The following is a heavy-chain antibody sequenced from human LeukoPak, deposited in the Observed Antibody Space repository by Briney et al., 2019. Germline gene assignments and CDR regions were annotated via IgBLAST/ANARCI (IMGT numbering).Heavy chain of an antibody. Sequence: GGSLRLSCAASGFTFSTHDVNWVRQAPGKGLEWVSFINSRSSTIYYADSVKGRFTISRVNAKNSLYLQMNSLRAEDTAVYYCTSHTGTGDAFRPFHIWGQGTMVTVSS. D-gene: IGHD2-21*02. J-gene: IGHJ3*02. V-gene: IGHV3-48*04. CDR3: TSHTGTGDAFRPFHI. CDR1: GFTFSTHD. CDR2: INSRSSTI.